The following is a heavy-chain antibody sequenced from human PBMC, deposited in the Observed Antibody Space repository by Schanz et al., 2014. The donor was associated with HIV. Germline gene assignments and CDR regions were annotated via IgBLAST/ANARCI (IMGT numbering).Heavy chain of an antibody. CDR1: GLTFSKAW. CDR3: ARDYHWNWFDP. Sequence: EVQLVESGGGLVKPGGSLRVSCVVSGLTFSKAWMGWVRQASGKGLEWLANIKLDGSEKYYVDSVKGRFTISRDNTKNSLYLQMNSLRAEDTAVYYCARDYHWNWFDPWGQGTLVTVSS. CDR2: IKLDGSEK. J-gene: IGHJ5*02. V-gene: IGHV3-7*01. D-gene: IGHD1-20*01.